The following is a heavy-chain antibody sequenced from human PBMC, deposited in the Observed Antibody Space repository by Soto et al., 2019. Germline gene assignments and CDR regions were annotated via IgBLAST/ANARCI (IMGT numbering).Heavy chain of an antibody. CDR1: GFNFSSFG. J-gene: IGHJ4*02. D-gene: IGHD6-19*01. V-gene: IGHV3-30*18. CDR2: MSYDGSSK. Sequence: XVSLRLSCAASGFNFSSFGMHWVRQAPGKGLEWVALMSYDGSSKYYQDSLKGRFTISRDKSKNTLYLQMSSLRVEDTAVYYCAKDRGWSSADLEYWGQGTLVTVSS. CDR3: AKDRGWSSADLEY.